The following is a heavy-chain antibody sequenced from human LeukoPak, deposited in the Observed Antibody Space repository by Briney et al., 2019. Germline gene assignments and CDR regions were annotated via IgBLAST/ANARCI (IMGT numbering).Heavy chain of an antibody. CDR1: GGTFSSYA. D-gene: IGHD4-17*01. CDR2: IIPIFGTA. CDR3: ARLRVDYGDYARQGSY. J-gene: IGHJ4*02. Sequence: SVKASCKASGGTFSSYAISWVRQAPGQGLEWMGRIIPIFGTANYAQKFQGRVTITTDESTSTAYMELSSLRSEDTAVYYCARLRVDYGDYARQGSYWGQGTLVTVSS. V-gene: IGHV1-69*05.